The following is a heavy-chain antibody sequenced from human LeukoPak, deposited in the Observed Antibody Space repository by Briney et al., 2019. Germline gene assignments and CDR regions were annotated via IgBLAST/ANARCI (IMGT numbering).Heavy chain of an antibody. Sequence: GGSLRLSCAASGFTFSSYAMSWVRQAPGKGLEWVSAISGSGGSTYYADSVKGRFTISRDNSKNTLYLQMNSLRAEDTAVYYCAKVLVLVSANRYYFDYWGQGTLVTVSS. CDR1: GFTFSSYA. D-gene: IGHD2-15*01. J-gene: IGHJ4*02. CDR2: ISGSGGST. CDR3: AKVLVLVSANRYYFDY. V-gene: IGHV3-23*01.